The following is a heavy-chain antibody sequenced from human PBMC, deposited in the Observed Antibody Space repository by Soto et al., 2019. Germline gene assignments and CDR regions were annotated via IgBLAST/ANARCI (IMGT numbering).Heavy chain of an antibody. J-gene: IGHJ4*02. CDR2: ISYDGSNK. CDR3: AGTLQYRNY. CDR1: GFTFSSYA. D-gene: IGHD4-4*01. V-gene: IGHV3-30-3*01. Sequence: GSLRLSCAASGFTFSSYAMHWVRQAPGKGLEWVAVISYDGSNKYYADSVKGRFTISRDNSKNTLYLQMNSLRAEDTAVYYCAGTLQYRNYWGQGTLVTAPQ.